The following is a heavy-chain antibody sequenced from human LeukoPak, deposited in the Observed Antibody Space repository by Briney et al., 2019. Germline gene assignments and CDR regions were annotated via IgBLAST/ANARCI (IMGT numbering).Heavy chain of an antibody. CDR2: INSDGSSA. Sequence: GGSLRLSCAASGFTFGSYWMHWVRQAPGKGLVWVSRINSDGSSATYADSVKGRFTISRDNAKNTLYLQMNSLRAEDTAVYYCAMAPRRAFDIWGQGTMVTVSS. J-gene: IGHJ3*02. V-gene: IGHV3-74*01. CDR1: GFTFGSYW. CDR3: AMAPRRAFDI.